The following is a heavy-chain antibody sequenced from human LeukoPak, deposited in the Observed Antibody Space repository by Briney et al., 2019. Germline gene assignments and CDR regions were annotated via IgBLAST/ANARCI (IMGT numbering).Heavy chain of an antibody. CDR2: IDPRDSYS. V-gene: IGHV5-10-1*01. CDR1: GYSFTNYW. Sequence: GESLKISCKGFGYSFTNYWVTWVRQMPGKGLEWMGRIDPRDSYSNYSPSFQGHVTISADKSINTVYLHWNSLKASDTAMYYCARLGEEWLVHNWFDPWGQGNLVTVSS. CDR3: ARLGEEWLVHNWFDP. J-gene: IGHJ5*02. D-gene: IGHD6-19*01.